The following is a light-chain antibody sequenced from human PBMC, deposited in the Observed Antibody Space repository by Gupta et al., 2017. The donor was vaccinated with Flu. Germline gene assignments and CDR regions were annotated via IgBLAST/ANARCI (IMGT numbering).Light chain of an antibody. CDR2: DTS. V-gene: IGKV3-11*01. CDR3: QQRSNWPRLT. Sequence: EIVLTQSPATLSLSPGERATLPCRASQSVSSYLAWYQQKPGQAPRLLIYDTSNRATGIPARFSGSGAGTDFTITISSLEPEDFAVYYCQQRSNWPRLTFGGGTKVEIK. J-gene: IGKJ4*01. CDR1: QSVSSY.